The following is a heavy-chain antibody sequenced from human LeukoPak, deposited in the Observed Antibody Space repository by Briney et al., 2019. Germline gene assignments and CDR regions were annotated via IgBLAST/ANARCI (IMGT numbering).Heavy chain of an antibody. CDR2: IDTYSGKT. CDR3: ARDRGIAEANSFDP. CDR1: GYTYTTDG. V-gene: IGHV1-18*01. D-gene: IGHD6-13*01. Sequence: ASVKVSCKASGYTYTTDGISWVRHAPGQGLDWMGWIDTYSGKTNYAQKFQGRVTMTSDTSTSTAYMELRSLRSDDTAVYYCARDRGIAEANSFDPWGQGTLVTVSS. J-gene: IGHJ5*02.